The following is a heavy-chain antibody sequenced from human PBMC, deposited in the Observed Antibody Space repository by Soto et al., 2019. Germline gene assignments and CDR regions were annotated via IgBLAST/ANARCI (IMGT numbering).Heavy chain of an antibody. CDR2: IYWDDDK. J-gene: IGHJ4*02. Sequence: SGPPLVNPKQTLTVPRPFSGFSLSTSGVGAAWMRQPPGKALEWLALIYWDDDKRYSPSLKDRLAISKGTSSNQVVLTITNVDPGDTATYFCAHAGDYDLLTFDHWGPGTLVTVSS. CDR3: AHAGDYDLLTFDH. D-gene: IGHD4-17*01. CDR1: GFSLSTSGVG. V-gene: IGHV2-5*02.